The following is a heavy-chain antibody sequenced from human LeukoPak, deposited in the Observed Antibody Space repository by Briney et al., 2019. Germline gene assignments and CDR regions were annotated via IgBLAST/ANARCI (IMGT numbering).Heavy chain of an antibody. D-gene: IGHD2-2*01. CDR3: AKAAYCTSTSCHFSGYAQRPLDS. V-gene: IGHV3-30*18. CDR1: GFTFNTYG. J-gene: IGHJ4*02. CDR2: ISVDGNNK. Sequence: PGRSLRLSCVASGFTFNTYGIHWVRQVPGKGLEWVAGISVDGNNKDYSDSVKGRFTISRDNSKNTLYLQMNSLRAEDTAVYYCAKAAYCTSTSCHFSGYAQRPLDSWGQGTLVTVSS.